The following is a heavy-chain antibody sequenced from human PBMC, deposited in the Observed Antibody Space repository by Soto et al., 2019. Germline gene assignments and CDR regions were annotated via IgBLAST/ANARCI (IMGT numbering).Heavy chain of an antibody. V-gene: IGHV2-5*02. CDR1: GFSLGTDRVG. Sequence: QITLKESGPTLVKPTQTLTLTCTFSGFSLGTDRVGVGWIRQPPGKALEWLAVIYWDDTKTYRPSPKSRLTITKDTSKNQVALTMSSMDPVDTATYYCAHAYGGRSLYWGQGTLVTVSS. J-gene: IGHJ4*02. CDR2: IYWDDTK. D-gene: IGHD1-26*01. CDR3: AHAYGGRSLY.